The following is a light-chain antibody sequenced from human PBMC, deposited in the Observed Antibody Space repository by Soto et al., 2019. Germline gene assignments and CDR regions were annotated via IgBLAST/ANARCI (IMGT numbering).Light chain of an antibody. CDR2: LVS. CDR3: QQADSFLIT. Sequence: DIQMTQSPSSVSASAGDRVTITCRASQVISNRLAWYQQKPGKAPKVLIHLVSNLQSGVPSRFSGSGSGTEFTLTISSLQPEDFATYYCQQADSFLITFGQGTRLEIK. CDR1: QVISNR. V-gene: IGKV1-12*01. J-gene: IGKJ5*01.